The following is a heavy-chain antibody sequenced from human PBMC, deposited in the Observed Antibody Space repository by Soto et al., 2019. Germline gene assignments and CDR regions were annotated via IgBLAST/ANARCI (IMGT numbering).Heavy chain of an antibody. CDR3: AKDRVVAGIGEFDY. CDR2: ISNDGSSK. Sequence: QVQLVESGGGVIQPGRSLRLSCAASGFTFSSSSRHWVRQPPGKGLEWVAVISNDGSSKYYADSVKGRFTISRDNSKNTLYLQMDGLRSEDTAVYYCAKDRVVAGIGEFDYWGQGTLVTVSS. J-gene: IGHJ4*02. V-gene: IGHV3-30-3*01. D-gene: IGHD6-19*01. CDR1: GFTFSSSS.